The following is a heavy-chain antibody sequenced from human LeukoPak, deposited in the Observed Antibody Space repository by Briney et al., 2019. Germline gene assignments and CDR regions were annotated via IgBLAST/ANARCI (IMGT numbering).Heavy chain of an antibody. V-gene: IGHV3-7*01. CDR2: IKPDGSEK. Sequence: PGGSLRLSCAASGFTFSSYWMSWVRQAPGKGLEWVANIKPDGSEKYCVDSVKGRFTISRDNAKKSLYLQMNSLRAEDTAVYYCARGDFNDYGDYVDAFEIWGQGTMVTV. CDR1: GFTFSSYW. CDR3: ARGDFNDYGDYVDAFEI. J-gene: IGHJ3*02. D-gene: IGHD4-17*01.